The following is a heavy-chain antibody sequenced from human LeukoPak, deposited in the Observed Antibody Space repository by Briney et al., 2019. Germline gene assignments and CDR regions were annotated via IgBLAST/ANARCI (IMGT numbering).Heavy chain of an antibody. J-gene: IGHJ3*02. Sequence: PGGSLRLSCAAAGFTFGNYGMHWVRQAPGKGLEWVSSISSSSSYIYYADSVKGRFTISRDNAKNSLYLQMNSLRAEDTAVYYCARPRRMYGSGSYAFDIWGQGTMVTVSS. CDR1: GFTFGNYG. V-gene: IGHV3-21*01. CDR2: ISSSSSYI. D-gene: IGHD3-10*01. CDR3: ARPRRMYGSGSYAFDI.